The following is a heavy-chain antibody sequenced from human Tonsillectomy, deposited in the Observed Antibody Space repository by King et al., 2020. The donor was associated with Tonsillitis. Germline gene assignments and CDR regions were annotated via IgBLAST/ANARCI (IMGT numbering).Heavy chain of an antibody. D-gene: IGHD3-3*02. CDR1: GGSFSGDY. Sequence: HVQLQQWGAGLLKPSETLSLTCAVYGGSFSGDYWSWIRRPPGKGLEWIGEINQSGSTNYNPSLKSRVTISVDTSKNHFSLNLTSVTAADTAVYYCARGRWGISTTYYGVYFDSWGQGTLVTVSS. J-gene: IGHJ4*02. V-gene: IGHV4-34*01. CDR3: ARGRWGISTTYYGVYFDS. CDR2: INQSGST.